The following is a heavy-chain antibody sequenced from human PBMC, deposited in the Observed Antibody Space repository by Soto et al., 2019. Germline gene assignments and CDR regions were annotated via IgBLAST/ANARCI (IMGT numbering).Heavy chain of an antibody. V-gene: IGHV1-69*04. Sequence: SVKVSCKASGYTFTGYYMHWVRQAPGQGLEWMGRIIPILGIANYAQKFQGRVTITADKSTSTAYMELSSLRSEDTAVYYCARDKLGQTVFDYWGQGTLVTVSS. CDR2: IIPILGIA. CDR1: GYTFTGYY. J-gene: IGHJ4*02. CDR3: ARDKLGQTVFDY.